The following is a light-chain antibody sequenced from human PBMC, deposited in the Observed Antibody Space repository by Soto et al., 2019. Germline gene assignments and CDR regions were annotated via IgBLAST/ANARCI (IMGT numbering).Light chain of an antibody. J-gene: IGKJ2*01. CDR2: GAS. Sequence: EIVLTQSPGTLSLSPGERATLSCRASQSVSSSYLAWYQQKPGQAPRLLIYGASSRATGIPDRFSGSGSGTEFTLTISRLEPEDVAVYYCQQYGSSPPNTFGQGTKLEIK. CDR1: QSVSSSY. CDR3: QQYGSSPPNT. V-gene: IGKV3-20*01.